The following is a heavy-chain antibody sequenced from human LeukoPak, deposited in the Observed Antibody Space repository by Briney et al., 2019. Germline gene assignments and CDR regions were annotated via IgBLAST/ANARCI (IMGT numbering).Heavy chain of an antibody. V-gene: IGHV1-2*02. CDR3: ARSWYGMDV. CDR1: GYTFTGSR. Sequence: ASVKVSCKASGYTFTGSRMQWARQAPGQGLEWMGWINPSNGDTNSEQKFQGRVTMTRDTSISTVYMELSRLTSDDTAVYYCARSWYGMDVWGQGTTVIV. CDR2: INPSNGDT. J-gene: IGHJ6*02. D-gene: IGHD6-13*01.